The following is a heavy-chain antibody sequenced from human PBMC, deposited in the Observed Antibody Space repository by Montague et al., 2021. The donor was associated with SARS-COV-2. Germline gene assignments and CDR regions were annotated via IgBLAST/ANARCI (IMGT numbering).Heavy chain of an antibody. CDR3: ARSGQPAGNCAPLGYYGLDV. Sequence: VKPTQTLTRTCTFSGFSLTTSAMGVSWIRQPPGKAPEWLARIDWDDDKHYNASLKTRLTISKDTSKNHVVLTMTNMDPVDTGTYYCARSGQPAGNCAPLGYYGLDVWGRGTTVIVSS. CDR2: IDWDDDK. V-gene: IGHV2-70*11. D-gene: IGHD1-1*01. CDR1: GFSLTTSAMG. J-gene: IGHJ6*02.